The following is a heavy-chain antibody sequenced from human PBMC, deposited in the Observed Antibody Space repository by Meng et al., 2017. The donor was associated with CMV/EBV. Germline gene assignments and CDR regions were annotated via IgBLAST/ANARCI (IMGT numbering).Heavy chain of an antibody. D-gene: IGHD3-22*01. CDR2: IYQSGST. J-gene: IGHJ4*02. V-gene: IGHV4-4*02. CDR1: GGSISSSNW. CDR3: ARADSSGYDFDY. Sequence: GSLRLSCAVSGGSISSSNWWSWVRQPPGKGLEWIGEIYQSGSTNYNPSLKSPVPISVDKSKNQFSLKLSSVTAADTAVYYCARADSSGYDFDYWGQGTLVTVSS.